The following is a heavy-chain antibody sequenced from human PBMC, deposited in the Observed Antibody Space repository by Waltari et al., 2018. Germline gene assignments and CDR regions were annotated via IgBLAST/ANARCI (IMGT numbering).Heavy chain of an antibody. CDR3: AREIGWSRYYDSSGYWYFDY. CDR1: GGSISSGSYY. D-gene: IGHD3-22*01. V-gene: IGHV4-61*02. CDR2: IYTSGST. Sequence: QVQLQESGPGLVKPSQTLSLTCTVSGGSISSGSYYWSWIRQPAGKGLEWIGRIYTSGSTNYNPSLKSRGTISVDTSKNQFSLKLSSVTAADTAVYYCAREIGWSRYYDSSGYWYFDYWGQGTLVTVSS. J-gene: IGHJ4*02.